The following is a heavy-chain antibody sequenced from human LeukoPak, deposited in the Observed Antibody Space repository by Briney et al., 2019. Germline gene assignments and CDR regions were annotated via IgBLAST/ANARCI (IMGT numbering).Heavy chain of an antibody. CDR3: ASHESFYGENCYGMDV. CDR2: IIPIFGTA. CDR1: GGTFSSYA. Sequence: SVKVSCKASGGTFSSYAISWVRQAPGQGLEWMGGIIPIFGTANYAQKFQGRVTITADESTSTAYMELSSLRSEDTAVYYCASHESFYGENCYGMDVWGQGTTVTVSS. D-gene: IGHD3-10*01. V-gene: IGHV1-69*13. J-gene: IGHJ6*02.